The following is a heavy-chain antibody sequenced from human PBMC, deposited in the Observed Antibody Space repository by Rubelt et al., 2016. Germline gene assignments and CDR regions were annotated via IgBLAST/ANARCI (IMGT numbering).Heavy chain of an antibody. CDR3: ARSDSIGYYFVY. V-gene: IGHV4-59*02. D-gene: IGHD3-22*01. Sequence: QVQLQESGPGLVEPSETLSLTCNVSGDSVSSYYWSWIRQPPGKGLEWIGYIYYSGSTTYNPSLKSRVTISLDTSKNQFCLIMSFVSAADTAMYYCARSDSIGYYFVYWGPGTRVTVSS. CDR1: GDSVSSYY. CDR2: IYYSGST. J-gene: IGHJ4*02.